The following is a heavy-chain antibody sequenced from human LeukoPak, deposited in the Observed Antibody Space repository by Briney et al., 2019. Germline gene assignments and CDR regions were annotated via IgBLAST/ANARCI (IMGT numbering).Heavy chain of an antibody. CDR3: AREGNPGGSGSYFHY. V-gene: IGHV4-4*07. CDR1: GGSISSYY. J-gene: IGHJ4*02. Sequence: SETLSLTCTVSGGSISSYYWSWIRQPAGKGLEWIGRIYTSGSTNYNPSLKSRVTMSVDTSKNQFSLKLSSVTAADTAVYYCAREGNPGGSGSYFHYWGQGTLVTVSS. D-gene: IGHD3-10*01. CDR2: IYTSGST.